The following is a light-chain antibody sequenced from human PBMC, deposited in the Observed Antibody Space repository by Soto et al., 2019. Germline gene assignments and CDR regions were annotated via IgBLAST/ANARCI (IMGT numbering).Light chain of an antibody. CDR1: GSDIGNYNL. Sequence: QSALTQPASVSGSPGQSITISCTGTGSDIGNYNLVSWYQQHPGKAPKLMIYEVSKRPSGVSNRFSGSKSGNTASLTIFGFQAEDEADYYCCSYAGSSTPFVFGTGTKVTVL. V-gene: IGLV2-23*02. CDR2: EVS. J-gene: IGLJ1*01. CDR3: CSYAGSSTPFV.